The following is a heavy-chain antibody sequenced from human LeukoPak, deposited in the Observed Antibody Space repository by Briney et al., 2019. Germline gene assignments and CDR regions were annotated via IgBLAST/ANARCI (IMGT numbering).Heavy chain of an antibody. J-gene: IGHJ4*02. CDR2: ISDDGSRQ. CDR3: VKDRTGTYTLDY. CDR1: GFTFSNYA. V-gene: IGHV3-30-3*01. Sequence: GRSLRLSCAATGFTFSNYAIHWGRQAPGKGLEWVAFISDDGSRQHYADSVKGRFTISRDNSKNTLNLQMNSMRAEDTAVYYCVKDRTGTYTLDYWGQGTLVTVSS. D-gene: IGHD3-10*01.